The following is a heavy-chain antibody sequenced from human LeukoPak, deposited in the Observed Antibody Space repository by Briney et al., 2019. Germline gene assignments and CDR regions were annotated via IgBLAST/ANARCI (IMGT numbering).Heavy chain of an antibody. J-gene: IGHJ5*02. CDR1: GGSISSYY. Sequence: PSETLSLTCTVSGGSISSYYWSWIRQPPGKGLEWIGYIYYSGSTNYNPSLKSRVTISVDTSKNQFSLKLSSVTAADTAVYYCARSPSWDCYDSGNNWFDPWGQGTLVTVSS. D-gene: IGHD3-22*01. CDR2: IYYSGST. V-gene: IGHV4-59*01. CDR3: ARSPSWDCYDSGNNWFDP.